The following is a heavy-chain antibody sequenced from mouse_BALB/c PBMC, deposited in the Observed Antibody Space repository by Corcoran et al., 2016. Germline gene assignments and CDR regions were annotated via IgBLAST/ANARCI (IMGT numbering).Heavy chain of an antibody. V-gene: IGHV9-3-1*01. CDR3: ARLGHYYGKRDYAMDY. Sequence: QIQLVQSGPELKKPGETVKISCKASGYTFTNYGMNWVKQAPGKGLKWMGWINTYTGEPTYADDFKGRFAFSLETSASTAYLQINNLKNEDTATYFCARLGHYYGKRDYAMDYWGQGTSVTVSS. CDR1: GYTFTNYG. D-gene: IGHD1-1*01. CDR2: INTYTGEP. J-gene: IGHJ4*01.